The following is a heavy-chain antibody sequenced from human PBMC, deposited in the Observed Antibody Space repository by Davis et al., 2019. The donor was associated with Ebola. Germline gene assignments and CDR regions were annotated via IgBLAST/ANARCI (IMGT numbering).Heavy chain of an antibody. CDR3: AKDPFGGVIGRFDY. V-gene: IGHV3-74*01. CDR2: IDSDGSNR. Sequence: GESLKISCAASGFTLSNYWMYWVRQVPGKGLMWVSRIDSDGSNRKYADSVKGRFTISRDNAKNTLYLQMNSLRAEDTAVYYCAKDPFGGVIGRFDYWGQGTLVTVSS. D-gene: IGHD3-16*02. CDR1: GFTLSNYW. J-gene: IGHJ4*02.